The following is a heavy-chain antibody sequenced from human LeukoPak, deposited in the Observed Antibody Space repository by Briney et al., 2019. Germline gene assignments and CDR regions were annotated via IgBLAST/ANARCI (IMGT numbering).Heavy chain of an antibody. V-gene: IGHV3-30*03. CDR2: ISYDGSDQ. CDR3: ARSQYGGYYDMFDY. CDR1: GLNFRDLG. D-gene: IGHD4-17*01. J-gene: IGHJ4*02. Sequence: LSCKGPGLNFRDLGVRRVRKNQGEGLEWVGVISYDGSDQYYTDFVKGRFILSRDNSNHTVYLQMNSLRPEATAVYYCARSQYGGYYDMFDYWGQGSLVTVSS.